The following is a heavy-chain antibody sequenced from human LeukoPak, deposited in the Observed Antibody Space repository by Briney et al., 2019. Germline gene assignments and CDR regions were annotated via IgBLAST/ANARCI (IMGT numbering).Heavy chain of an antibody. CDR1: GYSFTSYW. CDR3: ARHREHSSGWYYYYYMDV. J-gene: IGHJ6*03. Sequence: GESLKIPCKGSGYSFTSYWIGWVRQMPGKGLEWMGIIYPGDSDTRYSPSFQGQVTISADKSISTAYLQWSSLKASDTAMYYCARHREHSSGWYYYYYMDVWGKGTTVTVSS. CDR2: IYPGDSDT. D-gene: IGHD6-19*01. V-gene: IGHV5-51*01.